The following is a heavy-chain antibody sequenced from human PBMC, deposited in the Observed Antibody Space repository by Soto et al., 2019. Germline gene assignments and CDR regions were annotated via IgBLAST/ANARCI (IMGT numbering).Heavy chain of an antibody. CDR2: INHSGST. CDR3: ARYPGGIAAAGALDY. J-gene: IGHJ4*02. Sequence: PSETLSLTCAVYGGSFSGYYWSWIRQPPGKGLEWIGEINHSGSTNYNPSLKSRVTISVDTSKNQFSLKLSSVTAADTAVYYCARYPGGIAAAGALDYWGQGTLVTVSS. D-gene: IGHD6-13*01. V-gene: IGHV4-34*01. CDR1: GGSFSGYY.